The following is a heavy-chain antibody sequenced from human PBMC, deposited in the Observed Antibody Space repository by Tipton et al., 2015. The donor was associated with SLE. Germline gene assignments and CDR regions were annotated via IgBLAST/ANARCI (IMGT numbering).Heavy chain of an antibody. CDR2: IRYDGSK. Sequence: SGFTFRSYGMHWVRQAPGKGLEWVAFIRYDGSKYYADSVKGRFTISRDNSKNTLYLQMNSLRADDTAVYYCASLIFGWGQGTLVTVSS. CDR1: GFTFRSYG. D-gene: IGHD3/OR15-3a*01. CDR3: ASLIFG. V-gene: IGHV3-30*02. J-gene: IGHJ4*02.